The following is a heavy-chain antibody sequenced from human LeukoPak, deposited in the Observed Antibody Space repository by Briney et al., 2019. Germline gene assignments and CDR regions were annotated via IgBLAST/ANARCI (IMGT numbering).Heavy chain of an antibody. D-gene: IGHD3-9*01. J-gene: IGHJ3*02. CDR3: ASYFFDQSKALDI. V-gene: IGHV4-59*01. CDR2: IYHTGDT. CDR1: GGSISSYY. Sequence: SETLSLTCTVSGGSISSYYWSWIRQAPGKGLEWIGYIYHTGDTKSNPSLKSRVTISIDTAKNQFSLKLSSVTAADTAVYYCASYFFDQSKALDIWGQGTMVTVSA.